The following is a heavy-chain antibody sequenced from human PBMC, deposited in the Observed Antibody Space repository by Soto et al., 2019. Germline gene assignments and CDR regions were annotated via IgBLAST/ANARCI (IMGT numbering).Heavy chain of an antibody. J-gene: IGHJ4*02. V-gene: IGHV2-5*01. D-gene: IGHD1-20*01. Sequence: QITLKESGPALVKPTQTLTLTCTFSGFSLSTSGVGVGWIRQPPGKAREWLALIYWNDDKKYSPSLKSRLGITKDTFRNQAVLTMTNVDPLDTATYYCARRRGYNWNNPAFDYWGQGALVTVSS. CDR3: ARRRGYNWNNPAFDY. CDR2: IYWNDDK. CDR1: GFSLSTSGVG.